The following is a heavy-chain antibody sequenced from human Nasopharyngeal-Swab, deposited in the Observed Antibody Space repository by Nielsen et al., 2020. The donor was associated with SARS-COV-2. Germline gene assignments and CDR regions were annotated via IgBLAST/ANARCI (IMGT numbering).Heavy chain of an antibody. CDR3: ARGQLWLDY. J-gene: IGHJ4*02. CDR2: IYYSGST. CDR1: GDSINSNTYY. Sequence: SETLSLTCTVSGDSINSNTYYWSWIRQPPGKGLEWIGYIYYSGSTNYNPSLKSRVTISVDTSKNQFSLKLSSVTAADTAVYYCARGQLWLDYWGQGTLVTVSS. V-gene: IGHV4-61*01. D-gene: IGHD5-18*01.